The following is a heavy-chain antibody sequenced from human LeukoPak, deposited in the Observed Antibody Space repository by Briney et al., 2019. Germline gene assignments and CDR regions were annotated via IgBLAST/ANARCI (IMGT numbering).Heavy chain of an antibody. CDR3: ATGVGATPLDAFDI. CDR1: GGSISSGSYY. V-gene: IGHV4-61*02. J-gene: IGHJ3*02. D-gene: IGHD1-26*01. Sequence: SETLSLTCTVSGGSISSGSYYWSWIRQPAGKGLEWIGRIYTSGSTNYNPSLKSRVTISVDTSKNQFSLKLSSVTAADTAVYYCATGVGATPLDAFDIWGQGTMVTVSS. CDR2: IYTSGST.